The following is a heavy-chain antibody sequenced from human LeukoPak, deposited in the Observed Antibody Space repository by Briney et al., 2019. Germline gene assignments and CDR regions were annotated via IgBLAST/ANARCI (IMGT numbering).Heavy chain of an antibody. CDR1: GFPFSSYG. CDR2: IWYDGSNK. J-gene: IGHJ4*02. D-gene: IGHD5-24*01. CDR3: ARDRRDGYNAFDY. V-gene: IGHV3-33*01. Sequence: PGGSLRLSCAASGFPFSSYGMHWVRQAPGKGLEWVAVIWYDGSNKYYADSVKGRFTISRDNSKNTLYLQMNSLRAEDTAVYYCARDRRDGYNAFDYWGQGTLVTVSS.